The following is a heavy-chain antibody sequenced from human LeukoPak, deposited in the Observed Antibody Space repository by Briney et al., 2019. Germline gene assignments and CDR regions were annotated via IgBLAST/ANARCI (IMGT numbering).Heavy chain of an antibody. D-gene: IGHD3-9*01. J-gene: IGHJ4*02. CDR3: ARGPRYFDWLPLGY. CDR2: ISGSGGST. CDR1: GFTFSSYA. Sequence: GGSLRLSCAASGFTFSSYAMSWVRQAPGKGLEWVSAISGSGGSTYYADSVKGRFTISRDNSKNTLYLQMYSLRAEDTAVYYCARGPRYFDWLPLGYWGQGTLVTVSS. V-gene: IGHV3-23*01.